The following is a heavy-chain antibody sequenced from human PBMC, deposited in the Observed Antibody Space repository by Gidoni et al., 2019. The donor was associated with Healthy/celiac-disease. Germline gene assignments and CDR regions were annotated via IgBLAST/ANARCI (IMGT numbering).Heavy chain of an antibody. J-gene: IGHJ4*02. Sequence: QVQLQESGPGLVKPSETLSLTCTVSGGSISSYYWSWIRQPPGKGLEWIGYIYYSGSTNYNPSLKSRVTISVDTSKNQFSLKLSSVTAADTAVYYCARVNARVADYWGQGTLVTVSS. CDR2: IYYSGST. CDR1: GGSISSYY. CDR3: ARVNARVADY. V-gene: IGHV4-59*01.